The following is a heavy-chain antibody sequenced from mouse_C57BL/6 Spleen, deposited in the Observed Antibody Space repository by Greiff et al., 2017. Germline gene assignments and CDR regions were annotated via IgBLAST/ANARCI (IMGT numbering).Heavy chain of an antibody. D-gene: IGHD1-1*01. CDR2: INPGSGGT. CDR1: GYAFTNYL. J-gene: IGHJ2*01. Sequence: QVQLQQSGAELVRPGTSVKVSCKASGYAFTNYLIEWVKQRPGQGLEWIGVINPGSGGTNYNEKFKGKATLTADKSSSTAYMQLSSLTSEDSAVYFCARSDYGSHYWGQGTTLTVSS. V-gene: IGHV1-54*01. CDR3: ARSDYGSHY.